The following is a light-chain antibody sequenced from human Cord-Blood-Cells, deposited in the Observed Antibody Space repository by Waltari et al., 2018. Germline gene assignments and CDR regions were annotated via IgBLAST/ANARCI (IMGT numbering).Light chain of an antibody. Sequence: DIQMIQSASSLSASVGDRVIITCQASQDISNYLNWYQQKPGKAPKLLIYDASNLETGVPSRFSGSGSGTDFTFTISSLQPEDIATYYGQQYDNLPLTFGGGTKVEIK. V-gene: IGKV1-33*01. J-gene: IGKJ4*01. CDR2: DAS. CDR1: QDISNY. CDR3: QQYDNLPLT.